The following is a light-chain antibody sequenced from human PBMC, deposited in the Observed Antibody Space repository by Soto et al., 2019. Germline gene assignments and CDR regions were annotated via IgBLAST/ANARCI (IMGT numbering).Light chain of an antibody. CDR1: QSITDW. CDR3: QYWDDYSWT. Sequence: DIQMTQSPSTLSASVGDRVTITFRASQSITDWLAWYQQKPGKAPKFLIYKSSNLEGGVPSRFSGSGSGTEFTLTISSVQPDDFATYYCQYWDDYSWTFGQGTNVEIK. V-gene: IGKV1-5*03. J-gene: IGKJ1*01. CDR2: KSS.